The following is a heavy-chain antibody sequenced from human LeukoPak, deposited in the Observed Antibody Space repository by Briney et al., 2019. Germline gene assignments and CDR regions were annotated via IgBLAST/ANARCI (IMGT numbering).Heavy chain of an antibody. D-gene: IGHD3-3*01. CDR2: VYYTGNT. CDR1: GDSISSYY. J-gene: IGHJ5*02. Sequence: SETLSLTCTVSGDSISSYYWNWIRQPPGKGLEWIGYVYYTGNTDYNPSLKSRVTISVDTSKNQFSLKLSSVTAADTAVYYCATTPYYDFWSGFWFDPWGQGTLVTVSS. V-gene: IGHV4-59*01. CDR3: ATTPYYDFWSGFWFDP.